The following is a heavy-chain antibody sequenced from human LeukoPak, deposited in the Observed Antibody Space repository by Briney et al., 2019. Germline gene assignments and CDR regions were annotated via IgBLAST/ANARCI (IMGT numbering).Heavy chain of an antibody. D-gene: IGHD3-3*01. V-gene: IGHV4-4*07. Sequence: SETLSLTCTVSGGSISSYYWSWIRQPAGKGLEWIGRIYSSGSTNYNPSLKSRVTMSVDTSKNQFSLKLSSVTAADTAVYYCARMTYYDFWSGSYFDNWGQGTLVTVSS. CDR1: GGSISSYY. CDR2: IYSSGST. CDR3: ARMTYYDFWSGSYFDN. J-gene: IGHJ4*02.